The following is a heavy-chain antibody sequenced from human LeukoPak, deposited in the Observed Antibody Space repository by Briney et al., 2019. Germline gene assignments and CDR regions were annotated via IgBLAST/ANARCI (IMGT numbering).Heavy chain of an antibody. Sequence: PSETLSLTCTVSGGSISSGSSYWSWIRQPAGKGLEWIGRIYTSGSTNYNPSLKSRVTISVDTSKNQFSLKLSSVTAADTAVYYCARAGIAATPYYYYMDVWGKGTTVTVSS. V-gene: IGHV4-61*02. D-gene: IGHD6-13*01. CDR1: GGSISSGSSY. CDR2: IYTSGST. CDR3: ARAGIAATPYYYYMDV. J-gene: IGHJ6*03.